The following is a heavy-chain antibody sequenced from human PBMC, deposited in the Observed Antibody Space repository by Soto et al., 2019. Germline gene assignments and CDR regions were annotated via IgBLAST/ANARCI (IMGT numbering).Heavy chain of an antibody. J-gene: IGHJ4*02. CDR3: ARDWEVY. Sequence: QVQLVESGGGVVQPGRSLRLSCAASGFTFSSYGMHWVRQAPGKGLEWVAVIWYDGSNKYYADSVKGRFTISRDNSKNPLYLHMNSLRAEDTAVYYCARDWEVYWGQGTLVTVAS. CDR1: GFTFSSYG. CDR2: IWYDGSNK. V-gene: IGHV3-33*01. D-gene: IGHD1-26*01.